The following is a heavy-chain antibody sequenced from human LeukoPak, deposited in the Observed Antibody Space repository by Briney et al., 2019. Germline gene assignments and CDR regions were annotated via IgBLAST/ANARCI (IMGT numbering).Heavy chain of an antibody. J-gene: IGHJ5*02. CDR2: ISSSSTSR. V-gene: IGHV3-11*06. CDR1: GFTFSDYF. D-gene: IGHD5-24*01. CDR3: VRGVGISRFNYFDP. Sequence: GGSLRLSCAASGFTFSDYFMSWLRQAPGKGLEWVSYISSSSTSRNYADSVKGRFTISRDNSKNTLFLQMNSLRDDDTAVYYCVRGVGISRFNYFDPWGQGTLVVVSS.